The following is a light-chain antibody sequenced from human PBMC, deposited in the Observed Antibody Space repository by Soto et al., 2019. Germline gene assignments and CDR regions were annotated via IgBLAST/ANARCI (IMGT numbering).Light chain of an antibody. CDR1: SGHSSYA. J-gene: IGLJ2*01. CDR2: LNSDGSH. CDR3: QTWGTGILV. Sequence: QPVLTQSPSASASRGASVKLTCTLSSGHSSYAIAWHQQQPEKGPRYLMKLNSDGSHSKGDGIPDRFSGSSSGAERYLTISSLQSEDEADYYCQTWGTGILVFGGGTKLTVL. V-gene: IGLV4-69*01.